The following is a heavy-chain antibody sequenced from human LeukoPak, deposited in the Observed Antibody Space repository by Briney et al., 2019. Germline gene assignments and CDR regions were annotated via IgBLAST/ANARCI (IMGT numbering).Heavy chain of an antibody. CDR1: GYTFTSYG. J-gene: IGHJ4*02. D-gene: IGHD2-2*01. V-gene: IGHV1-18*04. Sequence: ASVKVSCKASGYTFTSYGISWVRQAPGQGLEWMGWISAYNGNANYAQKLQGRVTMTTDTSTSTAYMELRSLRPDDTAVYYCARTITVPAAAEFDYWAREPWSPSPQ. CDR3: ARTITVPAAAEFDY. CDR2: ISAYNGNA.